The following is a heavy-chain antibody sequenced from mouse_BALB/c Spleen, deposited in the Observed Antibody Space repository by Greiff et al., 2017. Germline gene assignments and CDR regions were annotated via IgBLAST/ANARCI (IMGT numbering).Heavy chain of an antibody. CDR1: GFTFSRFG. V-gene: IGHV5-17*02. D-gene: IGHD1-1*01. CDR3: ARSPYPYYAAMDD. Sequence: EVKLMESGGGLVQPGGSRKLSCAASGFTFSRFGMHWVRQAPEKGLEWVAYISSGSSTIYYADTVKGRFTISRDNPKNTLFLQMTSLRSEDTAMYYCARSPYPYYAAMDDWGQGTSVTVSS. J-gene: IGHJ4*01. CDR2: ISSGSSTI.